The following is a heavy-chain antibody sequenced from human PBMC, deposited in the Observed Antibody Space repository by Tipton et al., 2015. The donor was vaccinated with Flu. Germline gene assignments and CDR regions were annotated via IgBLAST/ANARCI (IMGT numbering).Heavy chain of an antibody. CDR3: GTYCGGDCYRAPIYYYGLDV. D-gene: IGHD2-21*02. CDR2: IYSGGST. J-gene: IGHJ6*02. V-gene: IGHV3-53*01. Sequence: GSLRLSCAASGFTLSDFYMSWVRQAPGKGLEWVSVIYSGGSTDYADSVKGRFTTSRDNSKNTLYLQMNSLRAEDTAVYYCGTYCGGDCYRAPIYYYGLDVWGQGTTVTASS. CDR1: GFTLSDFY.